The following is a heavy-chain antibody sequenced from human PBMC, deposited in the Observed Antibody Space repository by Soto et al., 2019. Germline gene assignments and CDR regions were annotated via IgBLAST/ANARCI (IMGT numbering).Heavy chain of an antibody. CDR1: GFSLSSPAVG. J-gene: IGHJ4*02. Sequence: QITLKESGPTLVKPTQTLTLTCTFSGFSLSSPAVGVNWIRQPPGKALEWLALIYWDDDKQYSPSLKNRLTIPKDTSKNPVVLTMTNMDPVDTATYYCAHGSGWLSDHWGQGTLVTVSS. CDR3: AHGSGWLSDH. D-gene: IGHD6-19*01. V-gene: IGHV2-5*02. CDR2: IYWDDDK.